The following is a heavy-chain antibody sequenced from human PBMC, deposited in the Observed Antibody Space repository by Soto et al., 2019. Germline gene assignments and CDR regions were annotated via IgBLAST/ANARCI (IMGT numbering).Heavy chain of an antibody. CDR1: GFTFDDYA. CDR3: AKGGYCTNGVCYTFDY. CDR2: ISWNSGSI. J-gene: IGHJ4*02. D-gene: IGHD2-8*01. Sequence: EVQLVESGGGLVQPGRSLRLSCAASGFTFDDYAMHWVRQAPGKGLEWVSGISWNSGSIGYADSVKGRFTISRDNAKNSLYLQMNSLRAEDTALYYCAKGGYCTNGVCYTFDYWGQGTLVTVSS. V-gene: IGHV3-9*01.